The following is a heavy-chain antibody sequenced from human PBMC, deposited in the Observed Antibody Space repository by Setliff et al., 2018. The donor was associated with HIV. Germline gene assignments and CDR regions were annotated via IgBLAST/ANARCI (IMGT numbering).Heavy chain of an antibody. V-gene: IGHV1-69*13. D-gene: IGHD2-21*01. CDR2: IIPIFGTR. Sequence: GASVKVSCKASGGTFSTYAINWVRQAPGKGLEWMGGIIPIFGTRNYAQKFQGRVTISAAESTRTADMELSSLRSEDTAVYYCARYLISTESVVVITPLAFDMWGQGTMVTVSS. J-gene: IGHJ3*02. CDR1: GGTFSTYA. CDR3: ARYLISTESVVVITPLAFDM.